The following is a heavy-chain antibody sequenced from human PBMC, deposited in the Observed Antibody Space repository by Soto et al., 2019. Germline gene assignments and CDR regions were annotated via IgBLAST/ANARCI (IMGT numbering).Heavy chain of an antibody. J-gene: IGHJ4*02. CDR2: SHQSGDT. V-gene: IGHV4-4*02. D-gene: IGHD5-12*01. Sequence: QVQLQESGPGLVKPSGTLSLTCAVSGVSISSHDWWTWVRQPPGKGLEWIGESHQSGDTNYNSSLDSRVTISVDKSTNQSSLNLSSVTVADTAVYYCATKATRRFYRGRGTLVTVSS. CDR3: ATKATRRFY. CDR1: GVSISSHDW.